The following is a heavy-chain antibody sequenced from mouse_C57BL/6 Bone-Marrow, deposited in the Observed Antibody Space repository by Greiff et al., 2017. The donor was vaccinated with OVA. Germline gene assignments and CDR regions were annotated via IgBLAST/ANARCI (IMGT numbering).Heavy chain of an antibody. CDR2: IRSKSNNYAT. V-gene: IGHV10-1*01. D-gene: IGHD2-12*01. Sequence: EVQLVESGGGLVQPKGSLKLSCAASGFSFNTYAMNWVRQAPGKGLEWVARIRSKSNNYATYYADSVKDRFTISRDDSESMLYLQMNNLKTEDTAMYYCVRGGYYMRLYAMDYWGQGTSVTVSS. CDR3: VRGGYYMRLYAMDY. CDR1: GFSFNTYA. J-gene: IGHJ4*01.